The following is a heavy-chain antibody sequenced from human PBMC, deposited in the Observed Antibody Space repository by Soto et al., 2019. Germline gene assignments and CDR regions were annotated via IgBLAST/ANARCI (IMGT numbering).Heavy chain of an antibody. J-gene: IGHJ4*02. CDR1: GFTFSSYG. CDR3: AKDLSFLELFDY. V-gene: IGHV3-23*01. Sequence: GGSLRLSCAASGFTFSSYGMSWVRQAPGKGLEWVSVISDGGGSTYYAGSVKGRFTISRDNSKNTLYLQMDSLRAEDTALYYCAKDLSFLELFDYWGQGTVVTVSS. D-gene: IGHD1-7*01. CDR2: ISDGGGST.